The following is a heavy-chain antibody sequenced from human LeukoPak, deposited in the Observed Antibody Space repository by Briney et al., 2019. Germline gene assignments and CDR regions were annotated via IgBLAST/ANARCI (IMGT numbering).Heavy chain of an antibody. D-gene: IGHD6-13*01. CDR2: IYSGGST. CDR3: ASGIAAADPYYFDY. CDR1: GSTVSSNY. J-gene: IGHJ4*02. Sequence: GGSLRLSCAASGSTVSSNYMSWVRQAPGKGLEWVSVIYSGGSTYYADSVKGRFTISRDNSKNTLYLQMNSLRAEDTAVYYCASGIAAADPYYFDYWGQGTLVTVSS. V-gene: IGHV3-53*01.